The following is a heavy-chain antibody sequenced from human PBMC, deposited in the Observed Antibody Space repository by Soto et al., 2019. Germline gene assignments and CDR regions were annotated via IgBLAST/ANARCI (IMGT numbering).Heavy chain of an antibody. V-gene: IGHV3-73*01. CDR3: TSGGPDIVVVPAATYYYGMDV. Sequence: PGGSLRLSCAASGFTFSGSAMHWVRQASGKGLEWVGRIRSKASSYATAYAASVKGRFTISRDDSKNTAYLQMNSLKTEDTAVYYCTSGGPDIVVVPAATYYYGMDVWGQGTTVTVSS. CDR1: GFTFSGSA. D-gene: IGHD2-2*01. J-gene: IGHJ6*02. CDR2: IRSKASSYAT.